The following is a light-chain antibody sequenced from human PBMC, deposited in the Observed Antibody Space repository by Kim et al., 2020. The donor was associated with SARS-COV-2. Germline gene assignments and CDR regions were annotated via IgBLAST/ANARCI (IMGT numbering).Light chain of an antibody. CDR2: DVN. CDR3: CSYAGSYTLV. V-gene: IGLV2-11*01. CDR1: SSDVGGYYF. Sequence: RSVTISCTGTSSDVGGYYFVSWYQQHPGKAPKLMIYDVNKRPSGVPDRFSGSKSGNKASLTISGLQAEDEADYYCCSYAGSYTLVFGGGTKLTVL. J-gene: IGLJ2*01.